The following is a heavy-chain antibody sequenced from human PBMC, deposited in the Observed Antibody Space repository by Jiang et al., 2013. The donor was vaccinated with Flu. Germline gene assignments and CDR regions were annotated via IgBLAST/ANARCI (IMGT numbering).Heavy chain of an antibody. V-gene: IGHV4-59*08. J-gene: IGHJ6*02. CDR2: IYYSGST. CDR3: ARTPTSLLHYYYGMDV. D-gene: IGHD1-26*01. Sequence: PSETLSLTCTVSGGSISSYYWSWIRQPPGKGLEWIGYIYYSGSTNYNPSLKSRVTISVDTSKNQFSLKLSSVTAADTAVYYCARTPTSLLHYYYGMDVWGQGTTVTVSS. CDR1: GGSISSYY.